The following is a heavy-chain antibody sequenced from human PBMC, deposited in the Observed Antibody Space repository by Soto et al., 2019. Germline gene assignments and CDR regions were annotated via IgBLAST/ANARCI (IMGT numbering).Heavy chain of an antibody. D-gene: IGHD3-3*01. CDR1: GGTFSSYA. V-gene: IGHV1-69*13. CDR2: IIPIFGTA. J-gene: IGHJ6*02. Sequence: SVKVSCKASGGTFSSYAISWVRQAPGQGLEWMGGIIPIFGTANYAQKFQGRVTITADESTSTAYMELSSLRSEDTAVYYCARDAPNGYDFCSGYYSYYYYGMDVWGQGTTVTVYS. CDR3: ARDAPNGYDFCSGYYSYYYYGMDV.